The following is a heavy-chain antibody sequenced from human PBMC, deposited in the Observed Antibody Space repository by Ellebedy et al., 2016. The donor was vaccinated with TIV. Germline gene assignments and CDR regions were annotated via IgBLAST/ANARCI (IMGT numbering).Heavy chain of an antibody. CDR2: ISVYKGDT. CDR1: GYTFSNYD. CDR3: GEGGYIPPRGFDY. J-gene: IGHJ4*02. V-gene: IGHV1-18*04. Sequence: AASVQVSCKATGYTFSNYDVTWVRRAPGQGLAWMGLISVYKGDTKYSQKAQGRIVLTIDTSTNTAYMELRSLRSDDTAVYYCGEGGYIPPRGFDYWGQGTLVNVSS. D-gene: IGHD6-25*01.